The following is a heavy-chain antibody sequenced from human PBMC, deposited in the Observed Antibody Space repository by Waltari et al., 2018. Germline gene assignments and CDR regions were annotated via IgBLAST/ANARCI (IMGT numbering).Heavy chain of an antibody. D-gene: IGHD6-19*01. J-gene: IGHJ4*02. CDR2: IYAGGIT. CDR1: GLIITNNC. V-gene: IGHV3-66*01. Sequence: EVQLVESGGGSVQPGGSLRLSCAASGLIITNNCLTWVRQAPGEGLEWVSTIYAGGITKYADSVNGRFTISRDNSKNTLSLQMNSLRVDDTAMYYCAREYNDGWYFDYWGRGTLVAVSS. CDR3: AREYNDGWYFDY.